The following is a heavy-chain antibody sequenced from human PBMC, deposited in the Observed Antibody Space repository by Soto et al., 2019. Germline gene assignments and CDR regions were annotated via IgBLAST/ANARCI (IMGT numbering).Heavy chain of an antibody. V-gene: IGHV3-23*01. D-gene: IGHD5-18*01. CDR2: ISGNGGST. J-gene: IGHJ2*01. CDR3: VKEKDTAMVYWYFDL. Sequence: GGSLRLSCAASGFTYSGYAMSWVRQAPGKGLEWVSSISGNGGSTYYADSVKGRFTISRDNSKNTLYLQMSSLRAEDTAVYYCVKEKDTAMVYWYFDLWGRGTLVTVSS. CDR1: GFTYSGYA.